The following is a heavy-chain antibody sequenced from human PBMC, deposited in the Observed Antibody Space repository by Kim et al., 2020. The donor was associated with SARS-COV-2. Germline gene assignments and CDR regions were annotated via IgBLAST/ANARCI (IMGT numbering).Heavy chain of an antibody. Sequence: PSLTSRVTISVDTSKNQFSLKLSSVTAADTAVYYCASLYGSGSYYYGMDVWAQGTTVTVSS. J-gene: IGHJ6*02. CDR3: ASLYGSGSYYYGMDV. V-gene: IGHV4-34*01. D-gene: IGHD3-10*01.